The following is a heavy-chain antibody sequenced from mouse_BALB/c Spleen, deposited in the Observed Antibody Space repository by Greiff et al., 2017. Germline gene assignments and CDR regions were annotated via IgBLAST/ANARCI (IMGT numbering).Heavy chain of an antibody. CDR2: INPSTGYT. V-gene: IGHV1-7*01. Sequence: QVQLQQSGAELAKPGASVKMSCKASGYTFTSYWMHWVKQRPGQGLEWIGYINPSTGYTEYNQKFKDKATLTADKSSSTAYMQLSSLASEDSAVYYCARMGGNYGDYWGQGTSVTVSS. D-gene: IGHD2-1*01. J-gene: IGHJ4*01. CDR1: GYTFTSYW. CDR3: ARMGGNYGDY.